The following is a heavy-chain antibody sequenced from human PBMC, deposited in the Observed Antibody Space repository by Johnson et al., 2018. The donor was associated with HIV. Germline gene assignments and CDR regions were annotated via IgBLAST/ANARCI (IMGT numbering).Heavy chain of an antibody. CDR1: GFTFSSYA. V-gene: IGHV3-30-3*01. CDR2: ISYDGSNK. J-gene: IGHJ3*02. Sequence: VQLVESGGGAVQPGGSLRLSCAASGFTFSSYAMHWVRQAPGKGLEWVAVISYDGSNKYYADSVKGRFTISRDNSKNTLYLQMNSLRAEDTAVYYCASLGLDLLVKAPLSVVFDAFDIWGQGTMVTVSS. D-gene: IGHD3-16*01. CDR3: ASLGLDLLVKAPLSVVFDAFDI.